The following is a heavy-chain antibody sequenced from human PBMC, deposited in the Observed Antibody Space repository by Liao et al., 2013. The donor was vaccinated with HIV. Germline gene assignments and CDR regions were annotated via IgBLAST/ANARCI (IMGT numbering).Heavy chain of an antibody. CDR1: GGSISSYY. CDR2: IYYTGST. V-gene: IGHV4-59*01. J-gene: IGHJ5*02. Sequence: QVQLQESGPGLVKPSETLSLTCTVSGGSISSYYWSWIRQPPGKGLEWIGYIYYTGSTNYNPSLKSRVTISLDKSRNQFSLKVYSVTAADTAVYYCAKSGLAPWWFDPWGQGTLVTVSS. CDR3: AKSGLAPWWFDP.